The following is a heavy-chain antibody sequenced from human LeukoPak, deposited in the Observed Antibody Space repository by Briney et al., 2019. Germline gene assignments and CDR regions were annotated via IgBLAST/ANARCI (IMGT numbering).Heavy chain of an antibody. V-gene: IGHV3-53*04. CDR1: GFTVSSNY. D-gene: IGHD5-24*01. J-gene: IGHJ3*02. Sequence: PGGSLRLSCAASGFTVSSNYMSWVRQAPGKGLEWVSVLYSGVSTYYADSVKGRFTVSRHNAKNTLYLQMNSLRTEDTAVYYCARNGYNGFDIWGQGTMVTVSS. CDR2: LYSGVST. CDR3: ARNGYNGFDI.